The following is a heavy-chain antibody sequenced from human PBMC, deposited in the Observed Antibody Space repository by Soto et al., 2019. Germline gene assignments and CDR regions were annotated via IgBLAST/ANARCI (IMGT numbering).Heavy chain of an antibody. CDR3: ARAPMVLTRSYFDS. CDR2: ISSSGNT. CDR1: DGSISNFY. J-gene: IGHJ4*02. Sequence: PFLTCPVPDGSISNFYWSWIRQPPGKGLEWIGYISSSGNTNYNPSLKSRVSISVDTSKNQFSLNLTSVTAADTAVYYCARAPMVLTRSYFDSWGQGTPVTVSS. V-gene: IGHV4-59*01. D-gene: IGHD3-22*01.